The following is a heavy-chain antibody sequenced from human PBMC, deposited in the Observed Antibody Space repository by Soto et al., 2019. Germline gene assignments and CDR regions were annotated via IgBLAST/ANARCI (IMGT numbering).Heavy chain of an antibody. Sequence: SETLSLTCTVSGDSISSSTYYWGWIRQPPGKGLEWIGSIYYSGRTYYNPSLKSRVTISVDTSRIHFSLKLISVTAADTAVYFCARQPYDSSDYFDYWGQGTLVTVPS. CDR1: GDSISSSTYY. CDR3: ARQPYDSSDYFDY. J-gene: IGHJ4*02. CDR2: IYYSGRT. D-gene: IGHD3-22*01. V-gene: IGHV4-39*01.